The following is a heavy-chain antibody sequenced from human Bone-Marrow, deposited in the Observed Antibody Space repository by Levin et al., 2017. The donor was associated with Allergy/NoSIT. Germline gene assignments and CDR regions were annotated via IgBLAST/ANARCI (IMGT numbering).Heavy chain of an antibody. D-gene: IGHD3-9*01. CDR2: ISYRGTT. V-gene: IGHV4-31*03. Sequence: SQTLSLTCTVSGGSLSSAGYHWAWLRQSPGKGLGWIGYISYRGTTYYNPSLKSRLTMSLDTSEQRFSLNLNSVTAADTAIYYCARLDGYYFDYWGQGTLVTVSS. J-gene: IGHJ4*02. CDR1: GGSLSSAGYH. CDR3: ARLDGYYFDY.